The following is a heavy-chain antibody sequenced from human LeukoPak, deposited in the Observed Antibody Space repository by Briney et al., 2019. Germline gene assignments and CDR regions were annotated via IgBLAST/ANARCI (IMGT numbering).Heavy chain of an antibody. V-gene: IGHV1-69*13. D-gene: IGHD2-2*01. Sequence: ASVKVSCKASGGTFSSYAISWVRQAPGQGLEWXXXXXPIFGTANHAQKFQGRVTITADESTSTAYMELSSLRAEDTAVYYCARDPSFYCSSTSCYWGGFDYWGQGTLVTVSS. CDR2: XXPIFGTA. CDR1: GGTFSSYA. CDR3: ARDPSFYCSSTSCYWGGFDY. J-gene: IGHJ4*02.